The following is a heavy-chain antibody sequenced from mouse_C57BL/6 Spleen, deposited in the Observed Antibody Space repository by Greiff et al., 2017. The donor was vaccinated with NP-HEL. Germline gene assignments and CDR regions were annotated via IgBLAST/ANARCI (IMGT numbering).Heavy chain of an antibody. CDR3: AREDSNYSYWYFDV. Sequence: VQLKESGPGMVKPSQSLSLTCTVTGYSITSGYDWHWIRHFPGNKLEWMGYISYSGSTNYNPSLKSRISITHDTSKNHFFLKLNSVTTEDTATYYCAREDSNYSYWYFDVWGTGTTVTVSS. CDR1: GYSITSGYD. V-gene: IGHV3-1*01. D-gene: IGHD2-5*01. J-gene: IGHJ1*03. CDR2: ISYSGST.